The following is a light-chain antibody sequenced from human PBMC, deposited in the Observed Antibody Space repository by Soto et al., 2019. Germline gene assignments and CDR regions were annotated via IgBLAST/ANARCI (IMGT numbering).Light chain of an antibody. J-gene: IGLJ1*01. CDR1: SSDVGAYNY. CDR3: SSKRDSSTLFV. V-gene: IGLV2-14*01. CDR2: EVT. Sequence: ALAQPGSVSGSPGQSITISCTGTSSDVGAYNYVSWYQHHPGKVPKLLIYEVTNRPSGVSDRFSGSKSGNTASLTISGLQAEDEADYYCSSKRDSSTLFVFGTGTKVTVL.